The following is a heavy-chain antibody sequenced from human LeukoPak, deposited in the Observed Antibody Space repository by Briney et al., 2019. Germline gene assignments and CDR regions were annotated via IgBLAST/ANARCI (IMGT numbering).Heavy chain of an antibody. Sequence: GGSLRLSCAASGFTFSSYAMSWVRQAPGKGLEWVSAISGCGGSTYYADSVKGRFTISRDNSKNTLYLRMNSLGAEDTAVYYCAKQDDSSGYYYPPFDYWGQGTLVTVSS. CDR1: GFTFSSYA. D-gene: IGHD3-22*01. CDR3: AKQDDSSGYYYPPFDY. J-gene: IGHJ4*02. V-gene: IGHV3-23*01. CDR2: ISGCGGST.